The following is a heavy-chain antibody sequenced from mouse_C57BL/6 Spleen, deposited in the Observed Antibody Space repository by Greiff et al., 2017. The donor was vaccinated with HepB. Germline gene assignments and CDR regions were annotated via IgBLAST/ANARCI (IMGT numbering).Heavy chain of an antibody. J-gene: IGHJ1*03. V-gene: IGHV1-50*01. CDR3: ARSPGNYYGSREYFDV. CDR1: GYTFTSYW. D-gene: IGHD1-1*01. CDR2: IDPSDSYT. Sequence: QVQLQQPGAELVKPGASVKLSCKASGYTFTSYWMQWVKQRPGQGLEWIGEIDPSDSYTNSNQKFKGKATLTVDTSSSTAYMQLSSLTSEDSAVYYCARSPGNYYGSREYFDVWGTGTTVTVSS.